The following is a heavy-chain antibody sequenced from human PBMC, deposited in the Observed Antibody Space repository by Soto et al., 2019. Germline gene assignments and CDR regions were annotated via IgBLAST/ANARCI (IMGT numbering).Heavy chain of an antibody. V-gene: IGHV1-69*01. CDR3: ASGWELRMYYFDY. Sequence: QVQLVQSGAEVKKPGSSVKVSCKASGGTFSSYAISWVRQAPGQGLEWMGGIIPIFGTANYAQKFQGRVTITADESTSTDYMELSXLXSXXXXXYYCASGWELRMYYFDYWGQGTLVTVXS. CDR1: GGTFSSYA. J-gene: IGHJ4*02. D-gene: IGHD1-26*01. CDR2: IIPIFGTA.